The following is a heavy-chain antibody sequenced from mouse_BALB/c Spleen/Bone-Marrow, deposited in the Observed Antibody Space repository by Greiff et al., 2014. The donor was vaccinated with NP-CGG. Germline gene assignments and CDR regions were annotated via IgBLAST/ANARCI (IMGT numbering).Heavy chain of an antibody. CDR1: GFNIKDYY. D-gene: IGHD2-13*01. Sequence: EVQLQQSGAELVRPGASVKLSCTASGFNIKDYYMHWVKQRPEQGLEWIGWIDPENGDTEYAPKFQGKATMTADTSSNTAYLQLSSLTSEDTAVYYCNGDCYAFAYWGQGTPVTVSA. J-gene: IGHJ3*01. CDR2: IDPENGDT. V-gene: IGHV14-4*02. CDR3: NGDCYAFAY.